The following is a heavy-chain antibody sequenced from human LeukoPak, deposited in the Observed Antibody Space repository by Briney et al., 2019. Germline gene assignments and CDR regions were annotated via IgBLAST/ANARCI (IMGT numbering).Heavy chain of an antibody. V-gene: IGHV3-48*03. D-gene: IGHD3-22*01. Sequence: PGGSLRLSCAASGFTFSSYEMNWVRQAPGKGLEWVSYISSSGRTIYYADSVKGRFTISRDNAKNSLYLQMNSLRAEDTAVYYCARDRNLWEDYYDSSGQYYYYYGMDVWGQGTTVTVSS. J-gene: IGHJ6*02. CDR1: GFTFSSYE. CDR2: ISSSGRTI. CDR3: ARDRNLWEDYYDSSGQYYYYYGMDV.